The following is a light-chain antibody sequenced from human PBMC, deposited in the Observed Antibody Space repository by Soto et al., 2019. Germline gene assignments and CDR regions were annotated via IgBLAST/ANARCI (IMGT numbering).Light chain of an antibody. CDR1: QSVGTY. CDR2: AAS. V-gene: IGKV3-11*01. J-gene: IGKJ4*01. CDR3: HQRSSWPLT. Sequence: EIVLTQSPATLSLSPGERATLSCRASQSVGTYLAWHQQKPGQAPRLLLYAASTRATGIPARFSGSGSGTDFTLTISSLEPEDFAVYYCHQRSSWPLTFGGGTKVEIK.